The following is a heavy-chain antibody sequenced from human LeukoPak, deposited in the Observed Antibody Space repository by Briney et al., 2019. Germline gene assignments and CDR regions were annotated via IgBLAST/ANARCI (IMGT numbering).Heavy chain of an antibody. J-gene: IGHJ6*02. CDR1: GFTFGTFG. CDR2: ISYDGNGK. CDR3: ANGDPGPADHPMNDYYYSLDV. V-gene: IGHV3-30*18. Sequence: GGSLRLSCAGPGFTFGTFGMHGVRQAPGKGLEAVSVISYDGNGKFYSGSAKGRFTSSRDNSKNTLYLQMNSLRPKDTAVYYCANGDPGPADHPMNDYYYSLDVWGQGTTVIVSS. D-gene: IGHD2-2*01.